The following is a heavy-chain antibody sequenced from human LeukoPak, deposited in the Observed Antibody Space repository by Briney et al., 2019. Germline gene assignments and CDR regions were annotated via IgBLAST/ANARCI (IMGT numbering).Heavy chain of an antibody. CDR3: AREGYSSGWYY. CDR1: GGSFSGYY. D-gene: IGHD6-19*01. J-gene: IGHJ4*02. Sequence: SETLSLTCAVYGGSFSGYYWGWNRQPPGKGLEWIGSIYYSGSTYYNPSLKSRVTISIDGSKNQFSLKLSSVTAADTAVYYCAREGYSSGWYYWGQGTLVTVSS. CDR2: IYYSGST. V-gene: IGHV4-34*01.